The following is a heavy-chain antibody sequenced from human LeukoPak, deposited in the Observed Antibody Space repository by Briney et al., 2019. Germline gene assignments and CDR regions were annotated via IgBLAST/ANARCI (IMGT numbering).Heavy chain of an antibody. CDR1: GYSISSGYY. CDR2: IYHGGST. D-gene: IGHD2-21*02. CDR3: ARDLASCAGDCYSDGFDY. Sequence: SETLSLTCTVSGYSISSGYYWGWIRQSPGKGLEWIGSIYHGGSTYYNPSLRSRVIVSVDTSKNHFSLKMSSVNAADTAVYYCARDLASCAGDCYSDGFDYWGQGALVTVSS. V-gene: IGHV4-38-2*02. J-gene: IGHJ4*02.